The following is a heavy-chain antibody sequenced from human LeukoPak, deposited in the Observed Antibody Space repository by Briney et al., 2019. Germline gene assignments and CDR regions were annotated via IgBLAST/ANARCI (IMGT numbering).Heavy chain of an antibody. Sequence: GGSLRLSCAASGFTFSNYGMSWVRQAPGKGLEWVSAISGSGGSTYYADSVKGRFTISRDNSKNTLYLQMNSLRAEDTAVYYCARDNWSGIGFYFDYWGQGTLVTVSS. CDR3: ARDNWSGIGFYFDY. D-gene: IGHD6-13*01. CDR1: GFTFSNYG. V-gene: IGHV3-23*01. J-gene: IGHJ4*02. CDR2: ISGSGGST.